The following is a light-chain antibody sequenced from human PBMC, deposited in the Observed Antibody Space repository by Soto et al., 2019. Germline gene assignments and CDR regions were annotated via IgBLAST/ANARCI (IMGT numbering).Light chain of an antibody. CDR1: SSDVGGYNY. Sequence: QSALTQPPSASGSPGQSVTISCTGTSSDVGGYNYVSWYQQYPGRAPKLMIYEVTKRPSGVPDRFSGSKSGNTASLTVSGFQAEDEADYYCSSYAASNNFYFVFGGGTKLT. V-gene: IGLV2-8*01. CDR2: EVT. J-gene: IGLJ3*02. CDR3: SSYAASNNFYFV.